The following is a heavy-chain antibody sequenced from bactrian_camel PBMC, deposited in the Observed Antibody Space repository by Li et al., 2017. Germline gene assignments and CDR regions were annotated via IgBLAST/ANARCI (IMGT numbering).Heavy chain of an antibody. CDR3: AADADRCWLHGPLPEY. CDR2: LDNYGRE. CDR1: RWPYASNA. Sequence: VQLVESGGGSVQTGGSLNLTCEAARWPYASNAMAWFRQAPGKEREGVASLDNYGREYYADSVQGRFTIRRDSAKKTVYLQMNSLKPEDTAMYYCAADADRCWLHGPLPEYWGQGTQVTVS. V-gene: IGHV3S53*01. J-gene: IGHJ4*01. D-gene: IGHD2*01.